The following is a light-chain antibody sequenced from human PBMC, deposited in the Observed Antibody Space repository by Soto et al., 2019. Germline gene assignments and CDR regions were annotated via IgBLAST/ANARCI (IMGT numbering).Light chain of an antibody. CDR1: QXXXXXX. V-gene: IGKV3-20*01. J-gene: IGKJ1*01. Sequence: EIVVTQSPGTLSLSPGEXATLSCXVXQXXXXXXLAWYQQKPGQAPRLLIYGASSRATGIPDRFSGGGSGTDFTLTISRLEPEDFAVYYCQQYGGPPWTFGQGTKVEIK. CDR2: GAS. CDR3: QQYGGPPWT.